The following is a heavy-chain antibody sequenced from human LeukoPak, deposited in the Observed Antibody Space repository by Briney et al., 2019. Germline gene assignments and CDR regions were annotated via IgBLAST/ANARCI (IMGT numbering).Heavy chain of an antibody. CDR3: AWMDSSGYYYDNY. CDR2: IRYDGSNK. V-gene: IGHV3-30*02. D-gene: IGHD3-22*01. Sequence: GGSLRLSCAASGFTFSSYGMHWVRQAPGKGLEWGAFIRYDGSNKYYADSVKGRFTISRDNSKNTLYLQMNSLRAEDTAVYYCAWMDSSGYYYDNYWGQGTLVTVSS. J-gene: IGHJ4*02. CDR1: GFTFSSYG.